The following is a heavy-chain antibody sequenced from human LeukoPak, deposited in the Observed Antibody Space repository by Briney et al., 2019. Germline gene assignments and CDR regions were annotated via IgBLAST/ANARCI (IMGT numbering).Heavy chain of an antibody. CDR2: INPSGGST. V-gene: IGHV1-46*01. CDR1: GYTFTSYY. J-gene: IGHJ4*02. CDR3: AREKRGYSYGLDY. Sequence: GASVKVSCKASGYTFTSYYMHWVRQAPGQGLEWMGIINPSGGSTSYAQKFQGRVTITRNTSISTAYMELSSLRSEDTAVYYCAREKRGYSYGLDYWGQGTLVTVSS. D-gene: IGHD5-18*01.